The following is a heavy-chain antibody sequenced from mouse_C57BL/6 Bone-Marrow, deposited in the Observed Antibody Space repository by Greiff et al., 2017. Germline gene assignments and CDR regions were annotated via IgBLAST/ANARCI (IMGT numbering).Heavy chain of an antibody. CDR3: TTSPNYDY. V-gene: IGHV14-4*01. D-gene: IGHD2-1*01. CDR2: IDPENGDT. J-gene: IGHJ2*01. CDR1: GFNIKDDY. Sequence: VQLQQSGAELVRPGASVKLSCTASGFNIKDDYMHWVKQRPEQGLEWIGWIDPENGDTEYASKFLGKATITADTSSNTAYLQLSSLTSEDTAVYYCTTSPNYDYWGQGTTLTVSS.